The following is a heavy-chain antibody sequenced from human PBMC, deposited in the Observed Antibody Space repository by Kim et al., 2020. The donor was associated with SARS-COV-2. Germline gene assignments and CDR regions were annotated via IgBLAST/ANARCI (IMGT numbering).Heavy chain of an antibody. Sequence: GGSLRLSCAASRFTFSDDYMSWIRQAPGMGLELVSYTSGSGSALYYADSVKGRFTVSRDNAKNSLYLQMNSLRAEDTAVYYCARGSDYFDYWGQGTLVTVSS. D-gene: IGHD3-3*01. CDR3: ARGSDYFDY. V-gene: IGHV3-11*01. J-gene: IGHJ4*02. CDR2: TSGSGSAL. CDR1: RFTFSDDY.